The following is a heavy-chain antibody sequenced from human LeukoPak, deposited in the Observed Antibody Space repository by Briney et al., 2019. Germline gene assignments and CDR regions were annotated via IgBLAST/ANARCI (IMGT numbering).Heavy chain of an antibody. CDR1: GFTFSSYS. D-gene: IGHD5-18*01. Sequence: GGSLRLSCAASGFTFSSYSMNWVRQAPGKGLEWVSSISSSSSSSYIYYADSVKGRFTISRDNAKNSLYLQMNSLRAEDTAVYYCARDAMATRYYFDYWGQGTLVTVSS. J-gene: IGHJ4*02. V-gene: IGHV3-21*01. CDR2: ISSSSSSSYI. CDR3: ARDAMATRYYFDY.